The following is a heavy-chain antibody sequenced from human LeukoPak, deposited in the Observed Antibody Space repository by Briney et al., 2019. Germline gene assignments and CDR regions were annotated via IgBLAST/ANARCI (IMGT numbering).Heavy chain of an antibody. CDR2: ISGSTGNT. Sequence: GASVKVSCKASGYLSTRYGFIWVRRAPGHGLQWMGWISGSTGNTNYAQIVQGRVSMTTDTSANTAYMELRSLTVDDTAVYYCARAGRGTYYYFDVWSQGTLVTVSS. CDR1: GYLSTRYG. D-gene: IGHD3-10*01. V-gene: IGHV1-18*01. CDR3: ARAGRGTYYYFDV. J-gene: IGHJ4*02.